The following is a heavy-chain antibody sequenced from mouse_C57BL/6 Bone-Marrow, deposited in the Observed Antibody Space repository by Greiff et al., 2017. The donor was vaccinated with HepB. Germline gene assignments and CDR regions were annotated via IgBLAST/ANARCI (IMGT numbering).Heavy chain of an antibody. CDR1: GYAFSSSW. Sequence: LVESGPELVKPGASVKISCKASGYAFSSSWMNWVKQRPGKGLEWIGRIYPGDGDTNYNGKFKGKATLTADKSSSTAYMQLSSLTSEDSAVYFCAKGTHYYGYYFDYWGQGTTLTVSS. CDR3: AKGTHYYGYYFDY. CDR2: IYPGDGDT. J-gene: IGHJ2*01. V-gene: IGHV1-82*01. D-gene: IGHD1-2*01.